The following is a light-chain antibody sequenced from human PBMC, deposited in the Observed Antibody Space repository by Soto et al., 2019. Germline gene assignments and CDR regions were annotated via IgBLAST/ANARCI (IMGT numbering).Light chain of an antibody. J-gene: IGKJ4*01. Sequence: IVLTQSPGTLSLSPGERATLSCRASQSISDDFLAWYQQRPGQAPRLLIYVASFRATGIPDRFSGSGSGTELILTISRLEPDDAAVYFCLHYGRTPLSFGGGTKVEIK. CDR3: LHYGRTPLS. CDR2: VAS. V-gene: IGKV3-20*01. CDR1: QSISDDF.